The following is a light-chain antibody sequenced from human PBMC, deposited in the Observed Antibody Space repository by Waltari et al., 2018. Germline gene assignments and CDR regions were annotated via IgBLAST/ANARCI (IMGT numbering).Light chain of an antibody. CDR3: QSFDSSLNAVL. Sequence: QSVLTQPPSVSGAPGQRVTISCTGSSSNIGAGYDVHWYQQFPGTAPKLLIYNNRNRPSGFPDRFSGSKSGTSASLAITGLLAEDEADYYCQSFDSSLNAVLFGGGTKLTVL. J-gene: IGLJ2*01. CDR2: NNR. CDR1: SSNIGAGYD. V-gene: IGLV1-40*01.